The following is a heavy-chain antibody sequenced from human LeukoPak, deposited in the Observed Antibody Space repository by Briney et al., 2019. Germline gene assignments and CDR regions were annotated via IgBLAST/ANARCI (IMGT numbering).Heavy chain of an antibody. Sequence: SETLSLTCTVSGGSISSYYWSWIRQPAGKGLEWIGRIYISGNTNYNPSPQSLVTMSVDTSKNQFSLKLSSVTAADTAVYYCARHAGGISATGTRPFDYWGQGTLVTVSS. V-gene: IGHV4-4*07. D-gene: IGHD6-13*01. J-gene: IGHJ4*02. CDR3: ARHAGGISATGTRPFDY. CDR2: IYISGNT. CDR1: GGSISSYY.